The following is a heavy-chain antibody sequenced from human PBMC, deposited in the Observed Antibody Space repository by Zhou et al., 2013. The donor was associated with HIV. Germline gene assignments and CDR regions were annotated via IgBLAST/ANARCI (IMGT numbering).Heavy chain of an antibody. J-gene: IGHJ6*03. Sequence: QGHLVQSGAEVKKPGASVKVSCKASGYTFTSYGITWVRQAPGQGLEWMGWISSYNGNTNYAQKLHGRITVTTDTSTSTAYMELRSLRSDDTAVYYCARDLSVLRFFDWLQYYYYYMDVWAKGPRSPSP. CDR2: ISSYNGNT. D-gene: IGHD3-9*01. CDR1: GYTFTSYG. V-gene: IGHV1-18*01. CDR3: ARDLSVLRFFDWLQYYYYYMDV.